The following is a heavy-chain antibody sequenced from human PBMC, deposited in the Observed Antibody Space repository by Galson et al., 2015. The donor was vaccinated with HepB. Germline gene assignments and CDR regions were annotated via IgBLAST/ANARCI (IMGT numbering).Heavy chain of an antibody. CDR2: FDPEDGET. CDR1: GYTLTELS. D-gene: IGHD3-10*01. Sequence: SVKVSCKVSGYTLTELSMHWVRQAPGKGLEWMGGFDPEDGETIYAQKFQGRVTMTEDTSTDTAYMELSSLRSEDTAVYYCATAWAMVRGVPFDYWGQGTLVTVSS. V-gene: IGHV1-24*01. CDR3: ATAWAMVRGVPFDY. J-gene: IGHJ4*02.